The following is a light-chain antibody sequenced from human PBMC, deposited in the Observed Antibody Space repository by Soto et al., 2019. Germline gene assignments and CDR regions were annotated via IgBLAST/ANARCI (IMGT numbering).Light chain of an antibody. CDR3: SSYTSSGSFVV. CDR2: DVS. Sequence: QSVLTQPASVSGSPGQSITISCTGTSSDVGGYNYVSWYQQHPGKAPKVIIYDVSNRPSGVSSRFSGSKSGNTASLTISGLQAEDEADYYCSSYTSSGSFVVFGGGTKVTVL. CDR1: SSDVGGYNY. J-gene: IGLJ2*01. V-gene: IGLV2-14*01.